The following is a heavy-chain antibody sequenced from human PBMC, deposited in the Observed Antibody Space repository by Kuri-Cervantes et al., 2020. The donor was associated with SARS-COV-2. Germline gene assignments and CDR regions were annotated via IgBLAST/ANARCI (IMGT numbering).Heavy chain of an antibody. CDR3: ARANSDARLDY. CDR2: IYQSGST. J-gene: IGHJ4*02. D-gene: IGHD3-16*01. V-gene: IGHV4-30-2*01. CDR1: GGSISSGGYS. Sequence: SESLSLTCAVSGGSISSGGYSWNWIRQPPGKGLEWIGYIYQSGSTFYNPSLKSRVTISVDASKNQFSLRLRSVTAADTAVYYCARANSDARLDYWGQGTLVTVSS.